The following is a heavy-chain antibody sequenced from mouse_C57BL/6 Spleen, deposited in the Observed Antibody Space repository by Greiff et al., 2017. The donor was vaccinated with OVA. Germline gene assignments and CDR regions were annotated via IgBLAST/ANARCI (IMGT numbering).Heavy chain of an antibody. V-gene: IGHV1-64*01. CDR3: AREGIKKYFDV. J-gene: IGHJ1*03. CDR1: GYTFTSYW. D-gene: IGHD2-4*01. CDR2: IHPNSGST. Sequence: QVQLKQPGAELVKPGASVKLSCKASGYTFTSYWMHWVKQRPGQGLEWIGMIHPNSGSTNYNEKFKSKATLTVDKSSSTAYMQLSSLTSEDSAVYYCAREGIKKYFDVWGTGTTVTVSS.